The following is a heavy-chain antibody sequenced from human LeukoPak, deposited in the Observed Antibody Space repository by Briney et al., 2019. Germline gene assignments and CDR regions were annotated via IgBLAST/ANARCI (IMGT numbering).Heavy chain of an antibody. V-gene: IGHV3-21*01. CDR3: ARDGSSWSFFDY. Sequence: PGGSLRLSCAASGFTFSTYSINWVRQAPGKGLEWVSSITSSSRYIYYADSVKGRFTTSRDNSKNSLYLQMNSLRAEDTAVYYCARDGSSWSFFDYWGQGTLVIVSS. D-gene: IGHD6-13*01. CDR2: ITSSSRYI. CDR1: GFTFSTYS. J-gene: IGHJ4*02.